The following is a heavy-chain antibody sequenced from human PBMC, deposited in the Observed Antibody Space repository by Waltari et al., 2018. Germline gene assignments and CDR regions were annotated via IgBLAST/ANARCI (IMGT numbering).Heavy chain of an antibody. J-gene: IGHJ4*02. Sequence: QVQLVQSGAEVKKPGASVKVSCKASGYTLTELSMHWVRPAPGKGLEWMGGFDPEDGETIYAQKFQGRVTMTEDTSTDTAYMELSSLRSEDTAVYYCATDNPGNYYDSSGYSIWGQGTLVTVSS. D-gene: IGHD3-22*01. CDR2: FDPEDGET. CDR1: GYTLTELS. CDR3: ATDNPGNYYDSSGYSI. V-gene: IGHV1-24*01.